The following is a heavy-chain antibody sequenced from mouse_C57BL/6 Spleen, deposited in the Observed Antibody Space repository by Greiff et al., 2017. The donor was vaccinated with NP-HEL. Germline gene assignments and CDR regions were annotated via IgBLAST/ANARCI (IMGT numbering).Heavy chain of an antibody. CDR2: INSDGSST. CDR3: ASEGNGYDGGYYFDG. J-gene: IGHJ2*01. D-gene: IGHD2-2*01. CDR1: GFTFSDYY. Sequence: EVKLVESEGGLVQPGSSMKLSCTASGFTFSDYYMAWVRQVPEKGLEWVANINSDGSSTYYLDSLKSRFIISRDNAKNIRDLQMSSLTSEDTATYYCASEGNGYDGGYYFDGWGKGTTLSVSS. V-gene: IGHV5-16*01.